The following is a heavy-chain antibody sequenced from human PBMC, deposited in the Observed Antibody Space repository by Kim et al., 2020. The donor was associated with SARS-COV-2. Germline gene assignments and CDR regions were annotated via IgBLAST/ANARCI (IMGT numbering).Heavy chain of an antibody. CDR1: GFTFSSYS. CDR2: ISSSSSYI. Sequence: GGSLRLSCAASGFTFSSYSMNWVRQAPGKGLEWVSSISSSSSYIYYADSVKGRFTISRDNAKNSLYLQMNSLRAEDTAVYYCARGKGQLLKGRYYYYYGMDVWGQGTTVTVSS. CDR3: ARGKGQLLKGRYYYYYGMDV. D-gene: IGHD2-2*01. J-gene: IGHJ6*02. V-gene: IGHV3-21*01.